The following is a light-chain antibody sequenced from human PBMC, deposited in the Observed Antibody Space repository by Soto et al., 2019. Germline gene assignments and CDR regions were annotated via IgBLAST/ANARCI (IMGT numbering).Light chain of an antibody. V-gene: IGKV1-39*01. CDR1: QSISSY. CDR2: AAS. Sequence: DIQMTQSPSSLSASVGDRVTITCRASQSISSYLNWYQQKPGKAPKLLIYAASSLQSGVPSRFSGSGSGTDFTLTISSLQPEDFATYYCQQSYSTLSFGPGTKVDIX. CDR3: QQSYSTLS. J-gene: IGKJ3*01.